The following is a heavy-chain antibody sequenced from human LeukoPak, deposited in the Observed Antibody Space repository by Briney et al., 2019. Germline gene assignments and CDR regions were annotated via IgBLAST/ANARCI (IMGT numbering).Heavy chain of an antibody. CDR1: GFTYSSYD. J-gene: IGHJ4*02. Sequence: PGGSLRLSCAASGFTYSSYDMNWVRQAPGKGLEWVSTITRGGSTYYADSVKGRFTISRDNPKNTLFLQMNSLRAEDTAVYFCAKRGVVIRVILVGFHKEAYYFDSWGQGALVTVSS. CDR3: AKRGVVIRVILVGFHKEAYYFDS. V-gene: IGHV3-23*01. D-gene: IGHD3-22*01. CDR2: ITRGGST.